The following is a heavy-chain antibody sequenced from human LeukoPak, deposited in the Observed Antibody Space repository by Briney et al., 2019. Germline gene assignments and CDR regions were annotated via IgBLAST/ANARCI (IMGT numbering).Heavy chain of an antibody. CDR1: GYSISSGYY. D-gene: IGHD1-14*01. J-gene: IGHJ6*03. Sequence: SETLSLTCTVSGYSISSGYYWGWIRQPPGKGLEWIGSISHSGSPYYNPSLKSRVTISVHTSKNQFSLNLTSLTAADTAVYYCARDRKYYYHMDVWGKGTTVTVSS. CDR3: ARDRKYYYHMDV. V-gene: IGHV4-38-2*02. CDR2: ISHSGSP.